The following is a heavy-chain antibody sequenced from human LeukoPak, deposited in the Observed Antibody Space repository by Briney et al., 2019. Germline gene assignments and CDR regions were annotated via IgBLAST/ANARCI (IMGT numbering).Heavy chain of an antibody. CDR2: IKQDGSEK. D-gene: IGHD6-13*01. J-gene: IGHJ4*02. CDR3: ARVSSSWFKDLYYFDY. CDR1: GFTFSSYW. V-gene: IGHV3-7*01. Sequence: PGGSLRLSCAASGFTFSSYWMSWVRQAPGKGLEWVANIKQDGSEKYYVDSVKGRFTISRDNAKNSLYLQMNSLRAEDTAVYYCARVSSSWFKDLYYFDYWGQGTLVTVSS.